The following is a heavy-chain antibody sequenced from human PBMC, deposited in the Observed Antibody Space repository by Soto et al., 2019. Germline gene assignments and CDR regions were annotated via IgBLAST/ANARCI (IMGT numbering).Heavy chain of an antibody. J-gene: IGHJ5*02. CDR1: GFTFSSYA. D-gene: IGHD1-20*01. V-gene: IGHV3-23*01. Sequence: EVQLLESGGGLVQPGGSLRLSCAASGFTFSSYAMSWVRQAPGKGLEWVSAISGSGGSTYYADSVKGRFTISRDNSKNTRSLQMNSRRAEDTAVYYCAKAPYNGNDDGWFDPWGQGTLVTGSS. CDR2: ISGSGGST. CDR3: AKAPYNGNDDGWFDP.